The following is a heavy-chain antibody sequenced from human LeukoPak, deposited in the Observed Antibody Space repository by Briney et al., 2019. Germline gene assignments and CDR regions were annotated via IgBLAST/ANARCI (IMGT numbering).Heavy chain of an antibody. J-gene: IGHJ4*02. CDR2: FAGSDTTK. V-gene: IGHV3-48*03. Sequence: GGSLRLSCAASGFDFGAYEMNWVRQAPGKGLEWIAYFAGSDTTKYYADSVRGRFTISRDNAKNSLYLQMNSLRAEDTALYYCTTLGYHLDSWGQGTLVTVSS. CDR3: TTLGYHLDS. D-gene: IGHD3-22*01. CDR1: GFDFGAYE.